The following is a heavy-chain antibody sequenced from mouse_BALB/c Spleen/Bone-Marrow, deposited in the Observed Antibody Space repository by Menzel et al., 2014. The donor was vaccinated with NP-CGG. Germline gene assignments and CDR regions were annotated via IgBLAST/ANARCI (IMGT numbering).Heavy chain of an antibody. CDR2: ISSGSSTI. Sequence: EVKLVESGGGLVQPGGSRKLSCAASGFTFSSFGMHWVRQAPEKGLEWVAYISSGSSTIYYAATVKGRFTISRDNPKNTLFMPMTRLRAQVNAMYYCARGRGAYGNKRRGYAMDYWGQGTSVTVSS. CDR1: GFTFSSFG. D-gene: IGHD2-1*01. V-gene: IGHV5-17*02. J-gene: IGHJ4*01. CDR3: ARGRGAYGNKRRGYAMDY.